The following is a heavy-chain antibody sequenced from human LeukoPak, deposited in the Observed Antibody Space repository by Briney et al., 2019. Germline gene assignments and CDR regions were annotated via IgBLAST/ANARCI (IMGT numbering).Heavy chain of an antibody. CDR1: GYSISSGYY. CDR2: IYHSGST. CDR3: ARHFVRSGSYWADY. V-gene: IGHV4-38-2*01. J-gene: IGHJ4*02. Sequence: SETLSLTYAVSGYSISSGYYWGWIRQPPGKGLEWIGIIYHSGSTYYNPSLKSRVTISVDTSKNQFSLRVTSVTAADTAVYYCARHFVRSGSYWADYWGQGTLVTVSS. D-gene: IGHD1-26*01.